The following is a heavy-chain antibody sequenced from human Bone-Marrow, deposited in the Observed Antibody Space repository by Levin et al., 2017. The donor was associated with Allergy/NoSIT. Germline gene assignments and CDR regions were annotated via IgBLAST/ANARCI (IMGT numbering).Heavy chain of an antibody. V-gene: IGHV3-11*01. J-gene: IGHJ4*02. Sequence: LSLTCAASGFTFSDYYMSWIRQAPGKGLEWVSYISSSGSTIYYADSMKGRFTISRDNAKNSLYLQMNSLRAEDTAVYYCARDLRRTGVRGVITNWGQGTLVTVSS. D-gene: IGHD3-10*01. CDR1: GFTFSDYY. CDR3: ARDLRRTGVRGVITN. CDR2: ISSSGSTI.